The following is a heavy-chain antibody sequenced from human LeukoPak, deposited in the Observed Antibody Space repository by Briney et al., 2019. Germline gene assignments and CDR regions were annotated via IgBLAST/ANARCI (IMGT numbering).Heavy chain of an antibody. D-gene: IGHD3-16*01. CDR3: ARGRWGHFDY. Sequence: GGSLRLSCAASGFTFSHYWMSWVRQAAGKGLEWGANIKQDGSEKYYVDSVKGRFTISRDNAKNSLVLQMNSLRVEDTAVYYCARGRWGHFDYWGQGTLVTVSS. V-gene: IGHV3-7*01. J-gene: IGHJ4*02. CDR2: IKQDGSEK. CDR1: GFTFSHYW.